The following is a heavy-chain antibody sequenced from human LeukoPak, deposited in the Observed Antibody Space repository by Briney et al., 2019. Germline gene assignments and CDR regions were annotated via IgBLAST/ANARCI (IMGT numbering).Heavy chain of an antibody. CDR3: ARDAEYGSGSMWLLDP. CDR2: INTKGAST. Sequence: ASMKVSCKASGYTFSDYYIHGVRQSPGQGLEWMGWINTKGASTKYAQKFQGRVTMTRDTSINTVYMELSRLTSDDTAIYYCARDAEYGSGSMWLLDPWGQGTQVTVSS. CDR1: GYTFSDYY. J-gene: IGHJ5*02. V-gene: IGHV1-2*02. D-gene: IGHD3-10*01.